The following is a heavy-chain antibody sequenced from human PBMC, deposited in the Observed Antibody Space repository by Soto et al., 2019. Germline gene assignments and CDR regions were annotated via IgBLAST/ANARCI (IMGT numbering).Heavy chain of an antibody. V-gene: IGHV3-21*01. CDR1: GLTFRSYW. J-gene: IGHJ4*02. CDR2: ISSSSSYI. D-gene: IGHD6-19*01. CDR3: ARDLTAVAGTDY. Sequence: GGSLRLSCAASGLTFRSYWMHWVRQAPGKGLEWVSSISSSSSYIYYADSVKGRFTISRDNAKNSLYLQMNSLRAEDTAVYYCARDLTAVAGTDYWGQGTLVTVSS.